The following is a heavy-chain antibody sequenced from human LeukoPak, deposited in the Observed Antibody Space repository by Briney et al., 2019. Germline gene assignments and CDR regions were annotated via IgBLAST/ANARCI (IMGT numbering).Heavy chain of an antibody. CDR2: IRSDGSDT. Sequence: GGSLRLSCAASGFTFSDTWMHWVRQAPGEGLVWVSRIRSDGSDTRYAESVKGRFTISRDNAKNSLYLQMNSLRAEDTAVYYCARGGRGYYPDYWGQGTLVTVSS. CDR1: GFTFSDTW. V-gene: IGHV3-74*01. J-gene: IGHJ4*02. CDR3: ARGGRGYYPDY. D-gene: IGHD3-22*01.